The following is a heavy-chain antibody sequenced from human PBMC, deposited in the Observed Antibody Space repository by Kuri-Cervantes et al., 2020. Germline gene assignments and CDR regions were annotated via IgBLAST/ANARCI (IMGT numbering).Heavy chain of an antibody. V-gene: IGHV3-21*01. CDR2: ISSSSSYI. J-gene: IGHJ4*02. CDR3: AREGLWMARGSYYTSGY. CDR1: GFTFSSYS. D-gene: IGHD3-10*01. Sequence: LSLTCAASGFTFSSYSMNWVRQAPGKGLEWVSSISSSSSYIYYADSVKGRFTISRDNAKDSLYLQMNSLSAEDTAVYYCAREGLWMARGSYYTSGYWGQGTLVTVSS.